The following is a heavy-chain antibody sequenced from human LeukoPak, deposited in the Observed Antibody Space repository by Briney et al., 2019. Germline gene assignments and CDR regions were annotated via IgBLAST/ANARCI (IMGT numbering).Heavy chain of an antibody. V-gene: IGHV3-33*01. CDR2: IWYDGSNP. D-gene: IGHD3-3*01. J-gene: IGHJ4*02. Sequence: PGGSLRLSCAGSGFSFSSYGMHWVRQAPGKGLEWLGYIWYDGSNPDYVDPVKGRFTISRDNSKNTVYLQMNSLRAEDTAVYHCARFVASVYTGSFDLWGPGTPVTVSS. CDR3: ARFVASVYTGSFDL. CDR1: GFSFSSYG.